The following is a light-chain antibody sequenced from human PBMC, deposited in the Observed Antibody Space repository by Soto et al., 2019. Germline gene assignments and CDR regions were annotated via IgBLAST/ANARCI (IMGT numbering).Light chain of an antibody. Sequence: QSVLTQPASVSGSPGQSITISSTGTSSDIGDYFYVSWYQQHPGKVPKLIIYEVTNRPSGVTSRFSGSKSENTASLTISGLQAEDEADYYCSSYSATNTLVFGSGTKVTVL. CDR1: SSDIGDYFY. CDR2: EVT. J-gene: IGLJ1*01. V-gene: IGLV2-14*01. CDR3: SSYSATNTLV.